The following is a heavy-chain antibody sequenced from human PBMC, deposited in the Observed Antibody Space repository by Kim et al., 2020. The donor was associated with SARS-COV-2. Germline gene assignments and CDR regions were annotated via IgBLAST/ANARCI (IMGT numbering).Heavy chain of an antibody. Sequence: GESLKISCKGSGYSFTSYWIGWVRQMPGKGLEWMGIIYPGDSDTRYSPSFQGQVTISADKSISTAYLQWSSLKASDTAMYYCARRISYFRLGGGGSCYAFDIWGQGTMVTVSS. CDR1: GYSFTSYW. V-gene: IGHV5-51*01. J-gene: IGHJ3*02. D-gene: IGHD2-15*01. CDR2: IYPGDSDT. CDR3: ARRISYFRLGGGGSCYAFDI.